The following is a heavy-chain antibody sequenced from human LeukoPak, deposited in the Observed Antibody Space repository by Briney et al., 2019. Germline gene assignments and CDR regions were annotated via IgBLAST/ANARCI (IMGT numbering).Heavy chain of an antibody. CDR3: ARDGGYSGYDLNDY. CDR2: ISYDGSNK. J-gene: IGHJ4*02. CDR1: GFTFSSYA. Sequence: PGRSRRLSCAASGFTFSSYAMHWVRQAPGKGLEWVAVISYDGSNKYYADSVKGRFTISRDNSKNTLYVQMNSLRAEDTAVYYCARDGGYSGYDLNDYWGQGTLVTVSS. D-gene: IGHD5-12*01. V-gene: IGHV3-30-3*01.